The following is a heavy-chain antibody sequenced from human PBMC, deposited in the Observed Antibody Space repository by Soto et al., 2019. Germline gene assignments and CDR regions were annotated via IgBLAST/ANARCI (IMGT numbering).Heavy chain of an antibody. CDR3: APSYSNNWFDP. Sequence: QITLKESGPPLVKPTQTLTLTCTFSGFSLSTSGVGVGWIRQPPGKALEWLALIYWDDDKRYSPSLKSRHTITKDTAKNHVVLTMTNSDPVDTATYYCAPSYSNNWFDPWGQGTLVTVSS. CDR2: IYWDDDK. D-gene: IGHD4-4*01. V-gene: IGHV2-5*02. CDR1: GFSLSTSGVG. J-gene: IGHJ5*02.